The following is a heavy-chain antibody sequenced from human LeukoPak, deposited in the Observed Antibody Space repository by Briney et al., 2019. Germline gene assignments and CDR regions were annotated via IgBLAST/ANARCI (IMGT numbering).Heavy chain of an antibody. Sequence: SGGSLRLSCAASGFTFSSYEMNWVRQAPGKGLEWVSYISSSGSTIYYADSVKGRFTISRDNAKNSLYLQMNSLRAEDTAVYYCPRPRPPDTAIVPYFDYWGQGTLVTVSS. D-gene: IGHD5-18*01. CDR2: ISSSGSTI. CDR3: PRPRPPDTAIVPYFDY. V-gene: IGHV3-48*03. CDR1: GFTFSSYE. J-gene: IGHJ4*02.